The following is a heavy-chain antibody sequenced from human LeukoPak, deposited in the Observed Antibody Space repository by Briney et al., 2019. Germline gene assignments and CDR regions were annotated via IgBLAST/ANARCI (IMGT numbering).Heavy chain of an antibody. CDR3: ARDLAGLVVPAAIFDP. V-gene: IGHV1-2*02. CDR1: GYTFTGYY. D-gene: IGHD2-2*01. Sequence: GASVKVSCKASGYTFTGYYMHWVRQAPGQGLEWMGWINPNSGGTNYAQKFQGRVTMTRVTSISTAYMELSRLRSDDTAVYYCARDLAGLVVPAAIFDPWGQGTLVTVSS. J-gene: IGHJ5*02. CDR2: INPNSGGT.